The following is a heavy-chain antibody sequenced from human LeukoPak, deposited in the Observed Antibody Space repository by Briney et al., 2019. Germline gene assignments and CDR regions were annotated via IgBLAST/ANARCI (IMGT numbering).Heavy chain of an antibody. V-gene: IGHV3-30*18. Sequence: GGSLRLSCAASGFTFSSYGMHWVRQAPGKGLEWVAVISYDGSNKYYADSVKGRFTISKDNSKNTLYLQTNSLRAEDTAVYYCAKDTAMVLWGQGTLVTVSS. CDR2: ISYDGSNK. CDR1: GFTFSSYG. CDR3: AKDTAMVL. D-gene: IGHD5-18*01. J-gene: IGHJ4*02.